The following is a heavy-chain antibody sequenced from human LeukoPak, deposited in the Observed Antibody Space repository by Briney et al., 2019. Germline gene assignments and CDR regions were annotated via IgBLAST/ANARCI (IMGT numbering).Heavy chain of an antibody. CDR2: IYYSGST. CDR3: ARGGSSSWYGTYDY. D-gene: IGHD6-13*01. J-gene: IGHJ4*02. V-gene: IGHV4-59*01. CDR1: GGSISSYY. Sequence: SETLSLTCTVSGGSISSYYWSWIRQPPGKGLEWIGYIYYSGSTNYNPSLKSRVTISVDTSKNQFSLKLSSVTAADTAVYYCARGGSSSWYGTYDYWGQGTLATVSS.